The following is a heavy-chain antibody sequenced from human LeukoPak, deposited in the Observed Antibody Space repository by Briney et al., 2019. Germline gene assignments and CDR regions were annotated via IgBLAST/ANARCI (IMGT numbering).Heavy chain of an antibody. V-gene: IGHV3-21*01. CDR3: AREQWLVRYYYYGMDV. Sequence: GGSLRLSCAASGFTFSSYSMNWVRQAPGKGLEWVSSISSSSSYIYYADSVKGRFTISRDNAKNSLHLQMNSLRAEDTAVYYCAREQWLVRYYYYGMDVWGQGTTVTVSS. CDR2: ISSSSSYI. J-gene: IGHJ6*02. CDR1: GFTFSSYS. D-gene: IGHD6-19*01.